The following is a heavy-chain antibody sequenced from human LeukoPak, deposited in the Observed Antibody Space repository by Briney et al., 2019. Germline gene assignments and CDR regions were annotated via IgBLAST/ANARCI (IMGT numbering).Heavy chain of an antibody. J-gene: IGHJ3*02. CDR3: ARADPKYYDFWSGLRGWAFDI. Sequence: ASVKVSCKASGYTFTSYGISWVRQAPGQGLEWMGWISAYNGNTNYAQKLQGRVTMTTDTSTSTAYMELRSLRSDDTAVYYCARADPKYYDFWSGLRGWAFDIWGQGTMVTVSS. CDR1: GYTFTSYG. CDR2: ISAYNGNT. V-gene: IGHV1-18*01. D-gene: IGHD3-3*01.